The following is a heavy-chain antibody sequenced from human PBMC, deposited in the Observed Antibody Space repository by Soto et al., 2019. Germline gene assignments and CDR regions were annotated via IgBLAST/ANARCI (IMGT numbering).Heavy chain of an antibody. CDR2: INPDGSEK. Sequence: PXGALILSCAASGFTFSSFWMDWVRQAPGKGLEWVANINPDGSEKHYVDSVKGRFTISRDNAKNSLYLQISSLTAEDSALYYCSRSLDYWGQGTRVTVSS. V-gene: IGHV3-7*01. J-gene: IGHJ4*02. CDR3: SRSLDY. CDR1: GFTFSSFW.